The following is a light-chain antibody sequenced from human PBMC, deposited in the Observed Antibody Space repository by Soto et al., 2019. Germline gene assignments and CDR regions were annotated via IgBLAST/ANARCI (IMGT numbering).Light chain of an antibody. Sequence: QSVLTQPPSASGTPGQRVTISCSGSSSNIGSHVVYWYQQLEGTAPKLLMYNNNQRPSGVPDRFSGSKSGTSASLAISGLQSEDEADYYCAVWNDSLDGWVFGGGTKLTVL. CDR3: AVWNDSLDGWV. CDR1: SSNIGSHV. J-gene: IGLJ3*02. V-gene: IGLV1-44*01. CDR2: NNN.